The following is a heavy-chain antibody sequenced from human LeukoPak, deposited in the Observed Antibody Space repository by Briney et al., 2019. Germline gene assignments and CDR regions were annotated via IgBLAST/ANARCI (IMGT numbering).Heavy chain of an antibody. CDR3: ARGRVKNDYGDYIDY. J-gene: IGHJ4*02. D-gene: IGHD4-17*01. Sequence: GGSLRLSYAASGFTFSSYGMHWVRQAPGKGLEWVAVIWYDGSNKYYADSVKGRFTISRDNSKNTLYLQMNSLRAEDTAVYYCARGRVKNDYGDYIDYWGQGTLVTVSS. CDR1: GFTFSSYG. V-gene: IGHV3-33*01. CDR2: IWYDGSNK.